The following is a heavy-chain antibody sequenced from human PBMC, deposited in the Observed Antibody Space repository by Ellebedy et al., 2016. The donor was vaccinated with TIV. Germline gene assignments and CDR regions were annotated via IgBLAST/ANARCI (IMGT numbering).Heavy chain of an antibody. V-gene: IGHV4-38-2*02. D-gene: IGHD3-10*01. Sequence: SETLSLXXTVSGYSISSGYYWGWIRQPPGKGLEWIGSIYHSGSTYYNPSLKSRVTISVDTSKNQFSRKLSSVTAADTAVYYCARQYYGSGSLWGQGTLVTVSS. CDR3: ARQYYGSGSL. CDR2: IYHSGST. J-gene: IGHJ4*02. CDR1: GYSISSGYY.